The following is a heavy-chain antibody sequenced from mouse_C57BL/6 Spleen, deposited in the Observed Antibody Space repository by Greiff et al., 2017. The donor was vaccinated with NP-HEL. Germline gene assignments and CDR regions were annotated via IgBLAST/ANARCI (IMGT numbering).Heavy chain of an antibody. CDR1: GYAFSSSW. D-gene: IGHD4-1*01. CDR3: ARGTGTWYFDV. CDR2: IYPGDGDT. Sequence: VQLQESGPELVKPGASVKISCKASGYAFSSSWMNWVKQRPGKGLEWIGRIYPGDGDTNYNGKFKGKATLTADNSSSTAYMQLSSLTSEDAAVYFCARGTGTWYFDVWGTGTTVTVSS. J-gene: IGHJ1*03. V-gene: IGHV1-82*01.